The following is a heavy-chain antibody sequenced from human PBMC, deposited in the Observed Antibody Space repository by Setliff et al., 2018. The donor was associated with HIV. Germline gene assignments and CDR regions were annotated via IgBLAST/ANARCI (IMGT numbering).Heavy chain of an antibody. Sequence: PSETLSLTCTVSGGSINNYYWSWIRQPPGKGLEYIGYIYTNGGTNYNPSLKSRVTISVDTSRNQFSLKLSSVTAADTAVYYCARTRARADAFDIWGQGTMVTVSS. CDR2: IYTNGGT. CDR1: GGSINNYY. V-gene: IGHV4-59*01. CDR3: ARTRARADAFDI. D-gene: IGHD1-26*01. J-gene: IGHJ3*02.